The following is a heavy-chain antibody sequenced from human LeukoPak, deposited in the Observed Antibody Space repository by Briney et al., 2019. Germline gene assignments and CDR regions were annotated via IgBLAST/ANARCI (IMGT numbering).Heavy chain of an antibody. V-gene: IGHV4-4*07. D-gene: IGHD1-26*01. J-gene: IGHJ4*02. CDR3: RGRNTFGFDY. CDR2: IYTSGST. CDR1: GGSISSYY. Sequence: SATLSLTCTVSGGSISSYYWSWIRQPAGKGLEWIGRIYTSGSTNYNPSLKSRVTMSVDTSKNQFSLKLSSVTAADTAVYYCRGRNTFGFDYWGQGTLLTVSS.